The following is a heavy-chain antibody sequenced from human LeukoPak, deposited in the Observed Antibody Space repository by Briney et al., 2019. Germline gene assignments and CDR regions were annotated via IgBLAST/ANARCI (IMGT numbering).Heavy chain of an antibody. CDR2: IKSKTESETT. V-gene: IGHV3-15*01. J-gene: IGHJ4*02. CDR3: TTDSRVGPTYY. Sequence: PGGSLRLSCAASGFIFSGVWMSWVRQAPGKGLEWVGRIKSKTESETTDYAAPVKGRFTISRDDSKNTLYLQMNSLRTEDTAVYYCTTDSRVGPTYYWGQGILVTVSS. CDR1: GFIFSGVW. D-gene: IGHD1-26*01.